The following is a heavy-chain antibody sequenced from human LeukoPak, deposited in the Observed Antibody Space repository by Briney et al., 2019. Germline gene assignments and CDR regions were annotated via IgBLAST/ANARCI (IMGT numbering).Heavy chain of an antibody. D-gene: IGHD3-16*01. CDR2: IKQDGSDR. CDR1: GFTFRAYW. J-gene: IGHJ3*02. CDR3: AREGVGGFDI. V-gene: IGHV3-7*01. Sequence: GGSLRLSCAASGFTFRAYWMSWVRQVPGKGLEWVANIKQDGSDRDYVDSVKGRSIIPRDNAKNSVYLQMNNLRAEDTAVYYCAREGVGGFDIWGQGTMVTVSS.